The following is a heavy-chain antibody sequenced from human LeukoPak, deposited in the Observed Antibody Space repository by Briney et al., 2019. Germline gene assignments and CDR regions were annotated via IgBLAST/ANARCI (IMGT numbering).Heavy chain of an antibody. CDR3: ARGAGTLYYYGMDV. V-gene: IGHV1-8*01. Sequence: ASVKVSCKATGFTFTNYDINWVRQATGQGLEWMGWMNPNSGNTGYAQKFQGRVTMTRNTSISTAYMELSSLRSEDTAVYYCARGAGTLYYYGMDVWGQGTTVTVSS. J-gene: IGHJ6*02. CDR2: MNPNSGNT. CDR1: GFTFTNYD. D-gene: IGHD1-14*01.